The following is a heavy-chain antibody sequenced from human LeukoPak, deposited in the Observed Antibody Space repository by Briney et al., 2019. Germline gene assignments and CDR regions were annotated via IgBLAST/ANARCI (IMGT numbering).Heavy chain of an antibody. CDR2: ISSSSSYI. J-gene: IGHJ4*02. D-gene: IGHD6-13*01. Sequence: PGGSLGLSCAASGFTFSSYSMNWVRQAPGKGLEWVSSISSSSSYIYYADSVKGRFTISRDNAKNSLYLQMSSLRAEDTAVYYCARDPRPYSSSWPYYFDYWGQGTLVTVSS. V-gene: IGHV3-21*01. CDR3: ARDPRPYSSSWPYYFDY. CDR1: GFTFSSYS.